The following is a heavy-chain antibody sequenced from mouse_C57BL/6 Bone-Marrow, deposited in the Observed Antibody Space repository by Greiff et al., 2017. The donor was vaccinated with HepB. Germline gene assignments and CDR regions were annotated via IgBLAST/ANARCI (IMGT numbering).Heavy chain of an antibody. CDR1: GFSFNTYA. V-gene: IGHV10-1*01. D-gene: IGHD1-1*01. Sequence: GGGLVQPKGSLKLSCAASGFSFNTYAMNWVRQAPGKGLEWVARIRSKSNNYATYYADSVKDRFTISRDDSESMLYLQMNNLKTEDTAMYYCVRQSVGSSHWYFDVWGTGTTVTVSS. CDR2: IRSKSNNYAT. J-gene: IGHJ1*03. CDR3: VRQSVGSSHWYFDV.